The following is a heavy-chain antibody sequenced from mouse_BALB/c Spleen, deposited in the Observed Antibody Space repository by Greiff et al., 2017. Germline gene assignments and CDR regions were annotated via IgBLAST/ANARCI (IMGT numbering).Heavy chain of an antibody. CDR2: IFPGDGST. D-gene: IGHD2-14*01. V-gene: IGHV1S56*01. CDR1: GYTFTSFD. CDR3: ARHEYDGAWLAY. Sequence: VQLQQSGADLVQPGASVKLSCKASGYTFTSFDIHWVRQRPEQGLEWIGWIFPGDGSTKYNEKFKGKATLTTDKSSSTAYMQLSRLTSEDSAVYFCARHEYDGAWLAYWGQGTLVTVAA. J-gene: IGHJ3*01.